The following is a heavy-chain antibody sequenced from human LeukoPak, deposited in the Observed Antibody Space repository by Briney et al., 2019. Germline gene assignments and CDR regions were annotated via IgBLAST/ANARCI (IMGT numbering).Heavy chain of an antibody. D-gene: IGHD5-18*01. CDR2: IYYSGST. CDR1: GGSISSGGYY. CDR3: VRGYTAMATD. Sequence: SQTLSLTCTVSGGSISSGGYYWSWIRQHPGKGLEWIGYIYYSGSTYYNPPLKSRVTISVDTSKNQFSLKLSSVTAADTAVYYCVRGYTAMATDWGQGTLVTVSS. V-gene: IGHV4-31*03. J-gene: IGHJ4*02.